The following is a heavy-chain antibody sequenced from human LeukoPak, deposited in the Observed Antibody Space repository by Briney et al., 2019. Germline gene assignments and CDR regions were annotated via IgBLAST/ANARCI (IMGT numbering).Heavy chain of an antibody. CDR1: GYTFTIYY. J-gene: IGHJ3*02. CDR2: INPSGGST. Sequence: GASVKVSCKASGYTFTIYYMHWVRQAPGQGLEWMGIINPSGGSTSYAQKFQGRVTMTRDMSTSTVYMELSSLRSEDTAVYYCARSTVLVGATSRGAFDIWGQGTMVTVSS. D-gene: IGHD1-26*01. CDR3: ARSTVLVGATSRGAFDI. V-gene: IGHV1-46*01.